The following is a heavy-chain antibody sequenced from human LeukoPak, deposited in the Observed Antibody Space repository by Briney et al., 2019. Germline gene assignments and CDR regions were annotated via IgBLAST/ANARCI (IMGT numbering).Heavy chain of an antibody. J-gene: IGHJ6*02. V-gene: IGHV4-34*01. CDR2: INHSGST. CDR1: GGSFSGYY. D-gene: IGHD6-19*01. Sequence: SETLSLTCAVYGGSFSGYYWSWIRQPPGKGLEWIGEINHSGSTNYNPSLKSRVTISVDTSKNQFSLKLSSVTAADTAVYYCARGDIAVAGTGGDYYYYYVMDVWGQGTTVTVSS. CDR3: ARGDIAVAGTGGDYYYYYVMDV.